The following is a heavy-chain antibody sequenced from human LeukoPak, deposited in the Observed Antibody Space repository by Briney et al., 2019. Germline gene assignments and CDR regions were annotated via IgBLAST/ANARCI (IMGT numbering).Heavy chain of an antibody. D-gene: IGHD3-10*01. J-gene: IGHJ5*02. CDR2: ISYTGNT. V-gene: IGHV4-59*01. CDR1: GVSISPYF. CDR3: ARDDYRGVTNFDP. Sequence: SETLSLTCTVSGVSISPYFWSWIRQPPGKGLEWIGYISYTGNTNYNPSLKSRVTISVDTPKNQFSLQLTSVTAADTAVYYCARDDYRGVTNFDPWGQGTLFTVSS.